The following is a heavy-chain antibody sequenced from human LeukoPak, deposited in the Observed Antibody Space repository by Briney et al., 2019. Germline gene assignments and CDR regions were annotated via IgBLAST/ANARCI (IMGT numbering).Heavy chain of an antibody. V-gene: IGHV3-7*01. Sequence: GSLRLSCAASGFTFSRYWMSWVRQTPEKGLEWVANIKQDASEKYYVDSVKGRFTISRDNAKNSLYLQMHSLRAEDTAVYYCARDLLAVAAMGVALDYWGQGTLVTVSS. D-gene: IGHD6-19*01. CDR3: ARDLLAVAAMGVALDY. CDR2: IKQDASEK. J-gene: IGHJ4*02. CDR1: GFTFSRYW.